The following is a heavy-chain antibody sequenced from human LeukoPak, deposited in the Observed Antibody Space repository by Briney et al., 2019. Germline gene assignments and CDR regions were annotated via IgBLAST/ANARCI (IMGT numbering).Heavy chain of an antibody. CDR1: GGTFSSYA. CDR2: IIPIFGTA. J-gene: IGHJ6*03. CDR3: AREQVDTGYCSGGSCYSIGYYYYYMDV. D-gene: IGHD2-15*01. Sequence: GASLKVSCKASGGTFSSYAISWVRQAPGQGLEWMGRIIPIFGTAHYAQKFQGRVTITADKSTSTAYMELSSLRSEDTAVYYCAREQVDTGYCSGGSCYSIGYYYYYMDVWGKGTTVTVSS. V-gene: IGHV1-69*06.